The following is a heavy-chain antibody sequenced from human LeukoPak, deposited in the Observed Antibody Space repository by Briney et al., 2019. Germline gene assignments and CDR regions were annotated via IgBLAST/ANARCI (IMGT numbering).Heavy chain of an antibody. Sequence: SETLSLTCAVSGYSISSDYYWGWIRQPPGKGLEWIGSIYHSESTCYNPSLKSRVLISVDTSKNQFSLKLSSVTAADTAVYYCARNAQYCSTSSCYFFDYWGQGTLVTVSS. J-gene: IGHJ4*02. D-gene: IGHD2-2*01. V-gene: IGHV4-38-2*01. CDR3: ARNAQYCSTSSCYFFDY. CDR2: IYHSEST. CDR1: GYSISSDYY.